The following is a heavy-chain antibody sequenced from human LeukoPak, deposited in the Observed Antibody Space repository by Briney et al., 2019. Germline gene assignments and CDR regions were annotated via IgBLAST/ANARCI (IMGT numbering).Heavy chain of an antibody. J-gene: IGHJ4*02. CDR1: GGSFSDYF. CDR2: INHSGTT. D-gene: IGHD3-16*02. V-gene: IGHV4-34*01. Sequence: SETLSLTCAVYGGSFSDYFWSWIRQPPGKGLEWIGEINHSGTTNYSPSLKSRVSISVDTSKNQFSLKLNSVTAADAAMYYCASHYSSGSYRYTGSFDTWGQGMLVNVSS. CDR3: ASHYSSGSYRYTGSFDT.